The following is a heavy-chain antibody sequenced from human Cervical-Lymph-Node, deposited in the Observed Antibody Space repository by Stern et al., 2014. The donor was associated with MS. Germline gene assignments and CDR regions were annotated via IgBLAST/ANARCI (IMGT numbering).Heavy chain of an antibody. CDR1: GFTFSTYW. J-gene: IGHJ3*02. CDR2: INSDDSST. V-gene: IGHV3-74*02. CDR3: ARGVMVAATYAYDI. Sequence: EMQLVESGGGLVQPGGSLRLSCAASGFTFSTYWMHWVRQAPGKGLVWVSRINSDDSSTHYEDSVKGRFSISRDNDKNTLYLQMNSLRAEDTAVYYCARGVMVAATYAYDIWGQGTMVTISS. D-gene: IGHD2-15*01.